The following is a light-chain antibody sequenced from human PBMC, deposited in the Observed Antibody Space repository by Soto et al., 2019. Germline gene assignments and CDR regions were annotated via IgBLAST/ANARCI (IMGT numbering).Light chain of an antibody. CDR1: SSDVGNYDL. CDR3: CSYAGSNTVV. J-gene: IGLJ2*01. V-gene: IGLV2-23*01. Sequence: QSALTQPVSVSGSPGQSITISCTGTSSDVGNYDLVSWYQQNPGKAPKLMIYEASKRPSGVSNRFSGSKSGNTASLTISGLQAEDEADYCCCSYAGSNTVVFGGGTKLTVL. CDR2: EAS.